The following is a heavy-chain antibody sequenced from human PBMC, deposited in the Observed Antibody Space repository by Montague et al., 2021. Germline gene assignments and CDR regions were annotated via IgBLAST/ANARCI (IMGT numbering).Heavy chain of an antibody. V-gene: IGHV3-9*01. CDR3: VKDTRDYYPDF. Sequence: SLRLSCAASGFIFNNYVMNWVRQAPGKGLEWVSGINGNSSNIGYADSVKGRFTISRDNAKNSLYLQMNSLRAEDTAFYYCVKDTRDYYPDFWGQGILVTVSS. J-gene: IGHJ4*02. D-gene: IGHD3-3*01. CDR1: GFIFNNYV. CDR2: INGNSSNI.